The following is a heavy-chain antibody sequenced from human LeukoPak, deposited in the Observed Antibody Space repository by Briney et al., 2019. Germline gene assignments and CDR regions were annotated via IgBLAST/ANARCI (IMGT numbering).Heavy chain of an antibody. CDR1: GDSISSGSYY. J-gene: IGHJ6*03. Sequence: PSETLSLTCTVSGDSISSGSYYWSWIRQPAGEGLEWIGRIYSSGRTHYSPSLKSRVTISVDTSKNQFSLKLSSVTAADTAVYYCARGGGWSDYYYYMDVWGKGTTVTVSS. V-gene: IGHV4-61*02. D-gene: IGHD6-19*01. CDR3: ARGGGWSDYYYYMDV. CDR2: IYSSGRT.